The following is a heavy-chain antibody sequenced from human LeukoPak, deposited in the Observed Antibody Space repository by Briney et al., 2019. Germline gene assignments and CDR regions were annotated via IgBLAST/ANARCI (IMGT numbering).Heavy chain of an antibody. Sequence: GGSLRLSCAASGFTFSSYSMNWVRQAPGKGLEWVAFIRYDGSNKYYADSVKGRFTISRDNSKNTLYLQMNSLRAEDTAVYYCAKAWMIVVVPDAFDIWGQGTMVTVSS. CDR2: IRYDGSNK. V-gene: IGHV3-30*02. CDR3: AKAWMIVVVPDAFDI. D-gene: IGHD3-22*01. CDR1: GFTFSSYS. J-gene: IGHJ3*02.